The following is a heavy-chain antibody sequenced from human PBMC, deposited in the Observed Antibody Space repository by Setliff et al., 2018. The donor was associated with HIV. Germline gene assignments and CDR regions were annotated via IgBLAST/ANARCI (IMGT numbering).Heavy chain of an antibody. CDR1: GYTLTELS. Sequence: ASVKVSCKVSGYTLTELSVHWVRQAPGQGLEWMGWIRADNGHTDYAQKFQGRVTMTADTSTSTAYMEMRTLRSDDTAVYYCARKGTGDAFDIWGQGTMVTVSS. V-gene: IGHV1-18*01. J-gene: IGHJ3*02. D-gene: IGHD1-1*01. CDR3: ARKGTGDAFDI. CDR2: IRADNGHT.